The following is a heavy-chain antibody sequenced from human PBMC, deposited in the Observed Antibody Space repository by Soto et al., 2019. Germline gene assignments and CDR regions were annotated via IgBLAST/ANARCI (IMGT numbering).Heavy chain of an antibody. V-gene: IGHV5-51*01. CDR2: IYPGDSDT. Sequence: PGESLKISCKGSGYSFTSYWIGWVRQMPGKGLEWMGIIYPGDSDTRYSPSFQGQVTISADKSISTAYLQWSSLKASDTAMYYCAREETAALPEYVSPGGMDVWGQGTTVTVSS. CDR1: GYSFTSYW. CDR3: AREETAALPEYVSPGGMDV. D-gene: IGHD6-25*01. J-gene: IGHJ6*02.